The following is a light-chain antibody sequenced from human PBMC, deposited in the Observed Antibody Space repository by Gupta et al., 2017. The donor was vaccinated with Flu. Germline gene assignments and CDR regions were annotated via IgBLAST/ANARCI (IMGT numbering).Light chain of an antibody. V-gene: IGLV3-25*02. CDR1: ALPNQY. CDR3: QSADSSGTYV. Sequence: SYDLTQLPSVSVSPGQTARSTCSGDALPNQYAYWYQQKPGQPPVLVIYKDSERPAGIPERFSGSSSGTTVTLTISGVQAEDEADYYCQSADSSGTYVFGTGTKVTVL. J-gene: IGLJ1*01. CDR2: KDS.